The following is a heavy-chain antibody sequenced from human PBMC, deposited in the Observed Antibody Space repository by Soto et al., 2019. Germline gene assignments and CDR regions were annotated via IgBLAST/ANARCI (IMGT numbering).Heavy chain of an antibody. J-gene: IGHJ5*02. Sequence: GGALRLSCAASGFTFSSYSMNWVRQAPGKGLEWVSSISSSSSYIYYADSVKGRFTISRDNAKNSLYLQMNSLRAEDTAVYYCARGGGWYVWFDPWGQGTLVTVSS. CDR2: ISSSSSYI. CDR1: GFTFSSYS. D-gene: IGHD6-19*01. CDR3: ARGGGWYVWFDP. V-gene: IGHV3-21*01.